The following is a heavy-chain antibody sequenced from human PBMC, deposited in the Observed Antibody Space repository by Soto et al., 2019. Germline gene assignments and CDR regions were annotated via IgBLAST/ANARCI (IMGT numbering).Heavy chain of an antibody. J-gene: IGHJ4*02. CDR2: CDPEDGET. V-gene: IGHV1-24*01. D-gene: IGHD6-13*01. CDR1: GYTLTELS. CDR3: ATDSSSSWSFDY. Sequence: QVQLVQSGAEVKKPGASVKVSCKVSGYTLTELSMHWVRPAPGKGLEWMGGCDPEDGETIYAQKFQGRVTMTEDTSTDTAYMELSSLRSEDTAVYYCATDSSSSWSFDYWGQGTLVTVAS.